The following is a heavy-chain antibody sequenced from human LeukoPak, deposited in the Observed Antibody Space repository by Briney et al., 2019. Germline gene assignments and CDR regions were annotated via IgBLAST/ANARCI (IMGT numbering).Heavy chain of an antibody. CDR2: IHTSTGNP. V-gene: IGHV7-4-1*02. Sequence: VASVKVSCKASGYTFTTQAMNWVRQAPGQQGLEWMGWIHTSTGNPTYAQDFTGRFLFSLDTSVNTAYLHISGLKVEDTGLYYCTIGSYWGQGTLVTVSP. CDR1: GYTFTTQA. D-gene: IGHD1-26*01. J-gene: IGHJ4*02. CDR3: TIGSY.